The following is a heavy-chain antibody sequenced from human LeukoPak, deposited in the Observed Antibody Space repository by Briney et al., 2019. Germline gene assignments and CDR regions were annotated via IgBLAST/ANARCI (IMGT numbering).Heavy chain of an antibody. CDR1: GFTFDDYA. D-gene: IGHD3-16*01. Sequence: GGSLRLSCTASGFTFDDYAMHWVRQAPGKGLEWVSGISWNSGSIGYADSAKGRFTISRDNAKNSLYLQMNSLRAEDTALYYCAKDVYRSGEYAFDIWGQGTMVTVSS. J-gene: IGHJ3*02. CDR3: AKDVYRSGEYAFDI. CDR2: ISWNSGSI. V-gene: IGHV3-9*01.